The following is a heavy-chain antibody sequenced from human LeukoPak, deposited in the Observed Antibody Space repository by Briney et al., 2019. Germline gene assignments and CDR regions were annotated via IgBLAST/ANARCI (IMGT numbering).Heavy chain of an antibody. V-gene: IGHV4-59*01. CDR3: ARGYSSSWNYFDY. Sequence: SETLSLTCTVSGGSISSYWWSWIRQPPGKGLEWIGYVFDSGRTNYNPSLKSRVTISVDTSKKQFSLKLSSVTAADTAVYYCARGYSSSWNYFDYWGQGTLVTVSS. D-gene: IGHD6-13*01. CDR2: VFDSGRT. CDR1: GGSISSYW. J-gene: IGHJ4*02.